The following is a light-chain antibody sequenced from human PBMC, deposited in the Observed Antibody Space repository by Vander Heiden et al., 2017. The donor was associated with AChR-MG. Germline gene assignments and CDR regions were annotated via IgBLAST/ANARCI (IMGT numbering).Light chain of an antibody. J-gene: IGKJ2*01. Sequence: DIQTPQPPSSLSASVGDRVTITCRASQSISSYLNWYQQKPGKAPKLLIYAASSLLSGVPSRFSGSGSGTDFTLTISRLQPEDFATYHCQQSDSTPYTFGQGTKLEIK. CDR1: QSISSY. CDR3: QQSDSTPYT. V-gene: IGKV1-39*01. CDR2: AAS.